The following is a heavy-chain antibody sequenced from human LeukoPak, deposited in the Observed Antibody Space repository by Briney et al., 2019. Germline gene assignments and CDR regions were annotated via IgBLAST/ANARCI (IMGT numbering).Heavy chain of an antibody. CDR2: IYYSGST. J-gene: IGHJ4*02. V-gene: IGHV4-31*03. Sequence: SQTLSLTCTVSGGSISSGGYYWSWIRQHPGKGLEWIGYIYYSGSTYYNPSLKSRVTISVDTSKNQFSLKLSSVTAADTAAYYCARLQIPGDIVVVPAAIDYWGQGTLVTVSS. D-gene: IGHD2-2*02. CDR1: GGSISSGGYY. CDR3: ARLQIPGDIVVVPAAIDY.